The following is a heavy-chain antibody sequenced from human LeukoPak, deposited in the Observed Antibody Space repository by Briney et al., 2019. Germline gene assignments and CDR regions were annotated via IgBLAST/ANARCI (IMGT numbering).Heavy chain of an antibody. J-gene: IGHJ2*01. V-gene: IGHV4-38-2*02. CDR1: GYSISSGYY. Sequence: PSETLSLTCTVSGYSISSGYYWGWIRQPPGKGLEWIGSIYHSGSTNYNPSLKSRVTISVDKSKNQFSLKLSSVTAADTAVYYCARSIYGASYWYFDLWGRGTLVTVSS. CDR3: ARSIYGASYWYFDL. CDR2: IYHSGST. D-gene: IGHD4-17*01.